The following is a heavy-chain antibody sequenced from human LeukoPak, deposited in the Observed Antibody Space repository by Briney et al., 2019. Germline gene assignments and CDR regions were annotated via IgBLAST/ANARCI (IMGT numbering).Heavy chain of an antibody. V-gene: IGHV1-24*01. Sequence: ASVTVSCKVSGYSLIEVAMHWVRQAPGKGLEWVGSFDPEDGEDGETHYAQKFQGRVTMTEDASTDTAYIELTSLSSEDTALYYCAMTDRYAGRPFDYWGQGTLVTVSS. J-gene: IGHJ4*02. CDR3: AMTDRYAGRPFDY. D-gene: IGHD3-9*01. CDR1: GYSLIEVA. CDR2: FDPEDGEDGET.